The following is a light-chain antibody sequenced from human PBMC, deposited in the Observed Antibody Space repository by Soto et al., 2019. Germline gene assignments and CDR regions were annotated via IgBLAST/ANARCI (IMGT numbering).Light chain of an antibody. CDR2: DNN. V-gene: IGLV1-51*01. CDR3: GTWDSSLSAGV. Sequence: QSVLTQPPSVSAAPGQKVTISCSGSSSNIGNNYVSWYQQPPGTAPKLLIYDNNKRPSGIPDRFSGYKSGTSATMGITGLQNGDEADYYCGTWDSSLSAGVFGGGTKLTVL. CDR1: SSNIGNNY. J-gene: IGLJ2*01.